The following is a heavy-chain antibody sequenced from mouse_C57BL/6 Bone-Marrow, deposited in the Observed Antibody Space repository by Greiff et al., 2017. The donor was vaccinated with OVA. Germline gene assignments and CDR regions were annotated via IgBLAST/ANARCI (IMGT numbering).Heavy chain of an antibody. CDR2: LYPRDGST. CDR1: GYTFTSYD. J-gene: IGHJ3*01. V-gene: IGHV1-85*01. CDR3: ARRYDYDGRFAY. D-gene: IGHD2-4*01. Sequence: QVQLKESGPELVKPGASVKLSCKASGYTFTSYDINWVKQRPGQGLEWIGWLYPRDGSTKYNEKFKGKATLTVDTSSSTAYMELHSLTSEDSAVYFCARRYDYDGRFAYWGQGTLVTVSA.